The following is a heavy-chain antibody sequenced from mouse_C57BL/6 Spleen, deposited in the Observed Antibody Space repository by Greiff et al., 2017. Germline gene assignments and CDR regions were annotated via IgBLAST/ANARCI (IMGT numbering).Heavy chain of an antibody. Sequence: VQLQQPGAELVKPGASVKLSCKASGYTFTSYWITWVKQRPGQGLEWIGDIYPGSGSTNYNEKFKSKATLTVDTSSSTAYMQLSSLTSEDSAVYYCARGEDGYALYYFDHWGQGTTLTVSS. CDR3: ARGEDGYALYYFDH. D-gene: IGHD2-2*01. CDR1: GYTFTSYW. CDR2: IYPGSGST. J-gene: IGHJ2*01. V-gene: IGHV1-55*01.